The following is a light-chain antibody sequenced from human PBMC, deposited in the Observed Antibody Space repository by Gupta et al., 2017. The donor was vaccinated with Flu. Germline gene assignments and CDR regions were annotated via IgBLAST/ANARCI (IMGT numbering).Light chain of an antibody. CDR1: QTISRNY. J-gene: IGKJ3*01. CDR2: GVS. V-gene: IGKV3-20*01. CDR3: QQYGSSPLFS. Sequence: TRSLSPGERATLSCRASQTISRNYLAWYQQKPGQAPRLLIYGVSSRATGIPSRFSGSGSGTDFTLTISRLEPEDFAVYYCQQYGSSPLFSFGPGTKVDLK.